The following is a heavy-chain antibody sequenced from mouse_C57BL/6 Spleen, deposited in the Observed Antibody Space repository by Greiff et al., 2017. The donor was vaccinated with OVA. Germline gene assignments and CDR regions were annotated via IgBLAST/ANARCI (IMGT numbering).Heavy chain of an antibody. J-gene: IGHJ3*01. CDR2: INPSTGGT. CDR3: ASYDGYSPFAY. Sequence: DVKLQESGPELVKPGASVKISCKASGYSFTGYYMNWVKQSPEKSLEWIGEINPSTGGTTYNQKFKAKATLTVDKSSSTAYMQLKSLTSEDSAVYYCASYDGYSPFAYWGQGTLVTVSA. V-gene: IGHV1-42*01. D-gene: IGHD2-3*01. CDR1: GYSFTGYY.